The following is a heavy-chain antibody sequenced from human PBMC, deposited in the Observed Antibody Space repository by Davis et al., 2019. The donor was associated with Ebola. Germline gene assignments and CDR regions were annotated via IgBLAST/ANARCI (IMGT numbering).Heavy chain of an antibody. D-gene: IGHD3-10*01. J-gene: IGHJ4*02. CDR1: GFTFSNYW. Sequence: PGGSLRLSCATSGFTFSNYWMNWVRQDPGKGLVWVSHIKPDGSDIQYADSVEGRFTISRDNAKNTLYLQMNSLRAEDSAVYYCVRDGSGTLPYDYWGQGALVTVSS. CDR2: IKPDGSDI. CDR3: VRDGSGTLPYDY. V-gene: IGHV3-74*01.